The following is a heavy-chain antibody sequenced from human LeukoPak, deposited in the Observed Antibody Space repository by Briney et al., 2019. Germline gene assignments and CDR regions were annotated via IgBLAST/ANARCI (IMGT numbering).Heavy chain of an antibody. D-gene: IGHD1-14*01. J-gene: IGHJ4*02. Sequence: SQTLSLTCTVSGASISGSISGGTSYWNWIRQPAGKGLEWIGRMYNGGTTINYSPSLKSRVTISVDTSKNQFSLNVTSVTAADTAVYYCARSTNRLDSWGQGSLVTVSS. CDR2: MYNGGTT. CDR3: ARSTNRLDS. V-gene: IGHV4-61*02. CDR1: GASISGSISGGTSY.